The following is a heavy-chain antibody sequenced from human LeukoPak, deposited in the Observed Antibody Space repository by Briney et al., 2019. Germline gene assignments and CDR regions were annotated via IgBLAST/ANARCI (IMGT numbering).Heavy chain of an antibody. Sequence: HPGASLRLSCAASGFTFSTSAMGWVRQAPGKGVEWVSGISVSGYSTYYAESVKGRFTISRDNSKNTLYLQMNSLSAEDTAVYYCAKIFGVVMLAEFDYWGQGTVVTVSS. CDR3: AKIFGVVMLAEFDY. J-gene: IGHJ4*02. D-gene: IGHD3-3*01. CDR2: ISVSGYST. V-gene: IGHV3-23*01. CDR1: GFTFSTSA.